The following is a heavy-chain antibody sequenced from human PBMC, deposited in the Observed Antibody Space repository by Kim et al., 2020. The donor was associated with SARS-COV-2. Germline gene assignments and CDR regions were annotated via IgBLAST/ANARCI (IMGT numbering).Heavy chain of an antibody. CDR3: ATKSWGADSYYFDY. Sequence: GGSLRLSCAASGLTFNVYDMNWVRQAPGKGLEWVSYITSGSSAIYYADSVKGRFTVSRDNANNVLFLQMNSLRDEDTAVYYCATKSWGADSYYFDYWGQGTLVTVSS. CDR1: GLTFNVYD. CDR2: ITSGSSAI. J-gene: IGHJ4*02. D-gene: IGHD6-13*01. V-gene: IGHV3-48*02.